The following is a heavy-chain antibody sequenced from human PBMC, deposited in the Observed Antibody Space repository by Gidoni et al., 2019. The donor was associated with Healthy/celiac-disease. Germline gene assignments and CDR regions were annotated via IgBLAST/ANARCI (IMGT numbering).Heavy chain of an antibody. CDR1: GGSFSGYY. CDR2: INHSGST. J-gene: IGHJ4*02. V-gene: IGHV4-34*01. CDR3: ARVGDMVRGVKIDY. Sequence: QVQLQQWGAGLLKPSETLSLTCAVYGGSFSGYYWSWIRQPPGKGLEWIGEINHSGSTNYNPSLKSRVTISVDTSKNQFSLKLSSVTAADTAVYYCARVGDMVRGVKIDYWGQGTLVTVSS. D-gene: IGHD3-10*01.